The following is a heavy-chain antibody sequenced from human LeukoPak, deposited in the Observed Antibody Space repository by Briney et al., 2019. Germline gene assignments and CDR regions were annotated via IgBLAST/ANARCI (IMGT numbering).Heavy chain of an antibody. CDR2: IDPSDSYT. D-gene: IGHD3-10*01. V-gene: IGHV5-10-1*01. J-gene: IGHJ4*02. Sequence: GESLKISCKGSGYSFTSYWISWVRQMPGKGLEWMGRIDPSDSYTNYSPSFQSHVTISADKSISTAFLQWSSLKASDTAMYYCASYGSGSYYKVDYWGQGTLVTVSS. CDR1: GYSFTSYW. CDR3: ASYGSGSYYKVDY.